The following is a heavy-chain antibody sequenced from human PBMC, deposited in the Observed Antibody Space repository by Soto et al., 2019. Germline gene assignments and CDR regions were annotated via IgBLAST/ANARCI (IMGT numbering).Heavy chain of an antibody. CDR1: GFTFSNAW. CDR3: TTGVTYYYGSGSPSGDYYYGMDV. CDR2: IKSKTDGGTT. J-gene: IGHJ6*02. Sequence: GGSLRLSCAASGFTFSNAWMNWVRQAPGKGLEWVGRIKSKTDGGTTDYAAPVKGRFTISRDDSKNTLYLQMNSLKTEDTAVYYCTTGVTYYYGSGSPSGDYYYGMDVWGQGTTVTVSS. D-gene: IGHD3-10*01. V-gene: IGHV3-15*07.